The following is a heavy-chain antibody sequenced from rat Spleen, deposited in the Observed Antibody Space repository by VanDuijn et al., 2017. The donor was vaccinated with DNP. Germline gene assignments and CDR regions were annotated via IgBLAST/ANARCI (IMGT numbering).Heavy chain of an antibody. Sequence: QVQLKESGPGLVQPSQTLSLTCTVPGFSLTSYHVSWVRQPPGKGLVWLGVILNGGSPAYNSLLKSRLSISRDTSKSQVFLKMNSLQTEDTATYYCARGDYDGSYYSYYFDYWGQGVMVTVSS. D-gene: IGHD1-12*02. CDR2: ILNGGSP. V-gene: IGHV2-43*01. CDR3: ARGDYDGSYYSYYFDY. CDR1: GFSLTSYH. J-gene: IGHJ2*01.